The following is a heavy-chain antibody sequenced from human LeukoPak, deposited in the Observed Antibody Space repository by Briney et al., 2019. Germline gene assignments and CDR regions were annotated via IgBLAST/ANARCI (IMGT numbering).Heavy chain of an antibody. V-gene: IGHV4-34*01. CDR2: INHSGST. CDR3: ATRPQTYYVSGSYVVYYYYYMDV. CDR1: GGSFSGYY. Sequence: SETLSLTCAVYGGSFSGYYWSWIRQPPGKGLEWIGEINHSGSTNYNPSLKSRVTISVDTSKNQFSLKLSSVTAADTAVYYCATRPQTYYVSGSYVVYYYYYMDVWGKGTPVTVSS. D-gene: IGHD3-10*01. J-gene: IGHJ6*03.